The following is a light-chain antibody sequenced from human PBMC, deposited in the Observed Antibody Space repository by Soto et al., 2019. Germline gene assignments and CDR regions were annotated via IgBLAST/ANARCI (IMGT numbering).Light chain of an antibody. CDR1: SSDVDGYNY. CDR2: DVS. Sequence: QSALTQPASVSGSPGQSITISCTGTSSDVDGYNYVSWYQQHPGKAPKLMIYDVSNRPSGVSNRFSGSKSGNTASLTISGLQAEDEAHYYCSSYTSSSTLVVFGTGTKLTVL. CDR3: SSYTSSSTLVV. J-gene: IGLJ1*01. V-gene: IGLV2-14*01.